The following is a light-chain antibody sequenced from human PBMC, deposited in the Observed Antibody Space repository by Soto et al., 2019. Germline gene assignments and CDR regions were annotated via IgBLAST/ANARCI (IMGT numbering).Light chain of an antibody. CDR3: QQCGSSPWT. CDR2: CAS. J-gene: IGKJ1*01. Sequence: FVLTQSPGTLSLSPGERATLSCRASQSVSGTHLAWYQQKPGQAPRLLIYCASTRATGIPDRFSGGGSGTDFTLTISRLEPEDFAVYYCQQCGSSPWTFGQGTKVDIK. CDR1: QSVSGTH. V-gene: IGKV3-20*01.